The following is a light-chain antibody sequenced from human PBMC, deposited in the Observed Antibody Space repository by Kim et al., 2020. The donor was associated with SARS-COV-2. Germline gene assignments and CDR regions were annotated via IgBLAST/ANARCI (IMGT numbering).Light chain of an antibody. CDR2: GKN. CDR1: SLRSYY. V-gene: IGLV3-19*01. CDR3: NSRDSSGNHLV. J-gene: IGLJ3*02. Sequence: SSELTQDPAVSVALGQTVRITCQGDSLRSYYASWYQQKPGQAPVLVIYGKNNRPSGIPDRFSCSSSGNTASLTITGAQAEDEADYYFNSRDSSGNHLVFG.